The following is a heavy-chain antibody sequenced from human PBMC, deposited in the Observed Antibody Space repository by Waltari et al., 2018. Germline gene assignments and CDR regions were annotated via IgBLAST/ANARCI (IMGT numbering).Heavy chain of an antibody. Sequence: QVQLQQWGAGLMKPSETLSPTCAVYGGSCSGYDWTWIRQPPGKGLEWIGEINDSGSTNYNSSLKTRVSISLDTSKNQFSLKLTSVTAADTALYYCARHGRIRAVALIDYWGQGTLVTVSS. D-gene: IGHD2-15*01. J-gene: IGHJ4*02. V-gene: IGHV4-34*01. CDR2: INDSGST. CDR3: ARHGRIRAVALIDY. CDR1: GGSCSGYD.